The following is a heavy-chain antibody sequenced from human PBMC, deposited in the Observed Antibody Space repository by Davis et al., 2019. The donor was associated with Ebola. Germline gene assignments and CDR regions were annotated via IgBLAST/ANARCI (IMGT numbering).Heavy chain of an antibody. D-gene: IGHD3-10*01. CDR3: SERGSSV. CDR2: INYSGST. V-gene: IGHV4-39*02. CDR1: GGSISTSSYY. Sequence: PSETLSLTCTVSGGSISTSSYYWGWIRQPPGKGLVWFGSINYSGSTYYNPSLKSRVTISVDTSKNHFSLKLNSVTAADTAMYYCSERGSSVWGQGMLVTVSS. J-gene: IGHJ4*02.